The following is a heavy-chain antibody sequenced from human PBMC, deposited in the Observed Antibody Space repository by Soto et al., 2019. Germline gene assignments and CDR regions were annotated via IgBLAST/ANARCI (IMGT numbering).Heavy chain of an antibody. J-gene: IGHJ3*01. CDR1: GFSFKTFW. CDR2: INQDESES. Sequence: EMQLVESGGGSVQPGESLRLSCAASGFSFKTFWMSWVRQAPGKGLEWVANINQDESESHYMDSVKGRFTISRDNAKSSVSLQMNDLRVEDTAVYYCVSANIVGRPGGGQGTMVTVSS. V-gene: IGHV3-7*01. D-gene: IGHD6-6*01. CDR3: VSANIVGRPG.